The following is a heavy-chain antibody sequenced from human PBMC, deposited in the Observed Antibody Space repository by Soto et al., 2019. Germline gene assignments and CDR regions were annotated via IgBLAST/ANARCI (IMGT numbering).Heavy chain of an antibody. CDR1: GFTFSSYS. V-gene: IGHV3-48*02. Sequence: EGSLRLSCAASGFTFSSYSMNWVRQAPGKGLEWVSYISSSSSTIYYADSVKGRFTISRDNAKNSLYLQMNSLRDEDTAVYYCARDRVAVAGIYYYYYYGMDVWGQGTTVTVSS. CDR2: ISSSSSTI. J-gene: IGHJ6*02. CDR3: ARDRVAVAGIYYYYYYGMDV. D-gene: IGHD6-19*01.